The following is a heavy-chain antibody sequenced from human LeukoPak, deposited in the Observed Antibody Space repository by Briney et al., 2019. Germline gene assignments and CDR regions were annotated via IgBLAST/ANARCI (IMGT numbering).Heavy chain of an antibody. D-gene: IGHD3-22*01. CDR3: ATPLDYYDRSGYHQGGD. CDR1: GFTFSRYP. CDR2: ISAGGGDT. J-gene: IGHJ4*02. V-gene: IGHV3-23*01. Sequence: GGSLRLSCAASGFTFSRYPISWVRQAPGKGLEWLSAISAGGGDTFYADSVRGRFTVSRDNSKSTLFLQMNSLRVEDTAVYYCATPLDYYDRSGYHQGGDWGQGTLVTVSS.